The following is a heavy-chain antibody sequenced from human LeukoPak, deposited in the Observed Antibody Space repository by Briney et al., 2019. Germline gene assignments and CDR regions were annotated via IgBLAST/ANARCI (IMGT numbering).Heavy chain of an antibody. V-gene: IGHV3-53*01. CDR3: ARYTHSSGFDY. J-gene: IGHJ4*02. CDR1: GLVVSSNY. D-gene: IGHD6-19*01. Sequence: GGSLRLSCAASGLVVSSNYMSWVRQAPGKGLEWVSVIYSGGSTYYADSVKGRFTISRDNSKNTLYLQMNSLRAEDTAVYYCARYTHSSGFDYWGQGTLVTVSS. CDR2: IYSGGST.